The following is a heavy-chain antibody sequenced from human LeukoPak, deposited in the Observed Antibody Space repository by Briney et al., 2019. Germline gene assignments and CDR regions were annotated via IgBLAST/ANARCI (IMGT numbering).Heavy chain of an antibody. D-gene: IGHD4-23*01. CDR3: ARFAAGGSYYYYMDV. CDR1: GFTFGDYA. J-gene: IGHJ6*03. Sequence: GGSLRLSCTASGFTFGDYAMSWFRQPPGKGLEWVSNIGTSSTTIYYADSVKGRFTISRDNAKNSLYLQMNSLRADDTAVYYCARFAAGGSYYYYMDVWGKGTTVTVSS. V-gene: IGHV3-48*01. CDR2: IGTSSTTI.